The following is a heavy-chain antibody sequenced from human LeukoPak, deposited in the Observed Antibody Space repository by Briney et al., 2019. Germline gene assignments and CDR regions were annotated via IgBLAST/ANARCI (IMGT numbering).Heavy chain of an antibody. Sequence: GGSLRLSCAASGFTVSSNYMSWVRQAPGKGLEWVSVIYSGGSTYYADSVKGRFTISRDNSKNTLYLQMNSLRADDTAEYYCAKSLLTTASGTGRAFDLWGQGTMVTVSS. D-gene: IGHD1-26*01. V-gene: IGHV3-53*01. J-gene: IGHJ3*01. CDR2: IYSGGST. CDR1: GFTVSSNY. CDR3: AKSLLTTASGTGRAFDL.